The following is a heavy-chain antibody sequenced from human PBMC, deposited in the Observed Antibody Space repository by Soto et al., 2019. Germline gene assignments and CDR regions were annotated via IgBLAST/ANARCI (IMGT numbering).Heavy chain of an antibody. J-gene: IGHJ4*02. Sequence: QVQLVQSGAEVKKPGASVKVSCKASGYTFSRLDINWMRQAPGQGLEWMGWLSPNSGNTGYAQKFQGRVTMTRDTSISTAYMELSGLTYDDTAIYYCERGVEAGCDYWGQGTLVTVSS. CDR2: LSPNSGNT. CDR3: ERGVEAGCDY. D-gene: IGHD2-15*01. CDR1: GYTFSRLD. V-gene: IGHV1-8*01.